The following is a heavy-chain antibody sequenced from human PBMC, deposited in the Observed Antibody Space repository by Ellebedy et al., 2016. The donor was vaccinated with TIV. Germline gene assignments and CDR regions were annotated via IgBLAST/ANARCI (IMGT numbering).Heavy chain of an antibody. Sequence: SETLSLTXTLYGGSFSGYYWSWIRQPPGKGLEWIGEINHSGSTNYNPSLKSRVTISVDTSKNQFSLKLSSVTAADTAVYYCANSADSIFMGPGSPFDYWGQGTLVTVSS. CDR1: GGSFSGYY. J-gene: IGHJ4*02. D-gene: IGHD3-3*02. V-gene: IGHV4-34*01. CDR3: ANSADSIFMGPGSPFDY. CDR2: INHSGST.